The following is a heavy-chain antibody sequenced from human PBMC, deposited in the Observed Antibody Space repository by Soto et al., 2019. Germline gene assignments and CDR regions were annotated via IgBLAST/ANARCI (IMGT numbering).Heavy chain of an antibody. CDR1: GFTFWNYG. Sequence: QVQLVESGGGVVQPGRSLRLSCAASGFTFWNYGMHWVRQAPGKGPEWVATIWNNGNRKYYADCVTGRFTISRDNSRNTLYLEMNSLRGEDTAVYYCARAVSTTAVNWFDPWGQGTQVTVSS. D-gene: IGHD2-2*01. CDR3: ARAVSTTAVNWFDP. CDR2: IWNNGNRK. J-gene: IGHJ5*02. V-gene: IGHV3-33*01.